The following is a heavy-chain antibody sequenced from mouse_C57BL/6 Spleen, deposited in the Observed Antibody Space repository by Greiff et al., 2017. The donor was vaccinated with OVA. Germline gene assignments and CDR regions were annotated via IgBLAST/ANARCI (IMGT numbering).Heavy chain of an antibody. J-gene: IGHJ4*01. CDR3: ARSYDYAMDY. CDR2: ISSGSSTI. D-gene: IGHD1-1*01. Sequence: EVMLVESGGGLVKPGGSLKLSCAASGFTFSDYGMHWVRQAPEKGLEWVAYISSGSSTIYYADTVKGRFTISRDNAKNTLFLQMTSLRAEDTAMYYCARSYDYAMDYWGQGTSVTVSS. V-gene: IGHV5-17*01. CDR1: GFTFSDYG.